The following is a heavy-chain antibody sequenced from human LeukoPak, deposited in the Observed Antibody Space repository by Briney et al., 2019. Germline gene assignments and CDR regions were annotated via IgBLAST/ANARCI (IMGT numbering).Heavy chain of an antibody. D-gene: IGHD6-25*01. CDR3: ARVVTAAGLDL. V-gene: IGHV4-39*07. Sequence: SETLSLTCTVSGGPISGSRTWGWVRQPPGKGLEWIGNVHYDGRTASNPSLKSRVTLSLDTSTNQFSLKVSSVTATDTALYYCARVVTAAGLDLWGQGILVTISS. J-gene: IGHJ5*02. CDR2: VHYDGRT. CDR1: GGPISGSRT.